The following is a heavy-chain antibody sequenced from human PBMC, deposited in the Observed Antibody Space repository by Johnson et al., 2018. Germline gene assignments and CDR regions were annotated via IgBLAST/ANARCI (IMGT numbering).Heavy chain of an antibody. Sequence: QLVESGGGLVQPGGSLRPSCAASGFAFSSYVLHWVRRAPGKGPEWVSAISGSGGSTYYADSVKGRFTITRDNSKNTLDLQMNSLRAEDTAVYYCGAGSGHHYYYYMDVWGKGTTVTVSS. CDR1: GFAFSSYV. D-gene: IGHD3-10*01. V-gene: IGHV3-23*04. CDR2: ISGSGGST. CDR3: GAGSGHHYYYYMDV. J-gene: IGHJ6*03.